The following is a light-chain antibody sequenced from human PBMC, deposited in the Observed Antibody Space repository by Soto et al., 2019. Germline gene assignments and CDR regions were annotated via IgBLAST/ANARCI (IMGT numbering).Light chain of an antibody. CDR3: QQYNVWPLT. CDR2: VAS. CDR1: QSVSRT. J-gene: IGKJ4*01. Sequence: EIVMTQSPATLSVSPGERATLSCRASQSVSRTLAWYQQKHGQTPKLLLYVASTRATGIPARFSCSESGTEFTLTISSLQYEDFAVYYCQQYNVWPLTFGGGTKVEFK. V-gene: IGKV3-15*01.